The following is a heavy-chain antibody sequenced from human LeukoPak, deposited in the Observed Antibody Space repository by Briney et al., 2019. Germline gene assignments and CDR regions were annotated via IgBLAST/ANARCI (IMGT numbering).Heavy chain of an antibody. CDR1: GFTFSSDS. D-gene: IGHD3-10*01. J-gene: IGHJ5*02. CDR3: TRDRGGLSP. CDR2: IHSDGSGT. V-gene: IGHV3-74*01. Sequence: GGSLRLSCTASGFTFSSDSMDWVRQVPGKGLVWVSRIHSDGSGTGYTDSVKGRFTISRDNAENTLYLQMNSLRVEDTAVYYCTRDRGGLSPWGQGTLVTVSS.